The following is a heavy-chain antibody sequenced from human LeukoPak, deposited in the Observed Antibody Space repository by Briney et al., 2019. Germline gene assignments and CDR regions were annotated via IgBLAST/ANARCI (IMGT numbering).Heavy chain of an antibody. CDR3: ATSHGWSPDH. Sequence: GGSLRLSCAASGFTFADYFMHWVRQAPGKGLECISFISGDGTTTYYRDSVRGRFTISRDNSKNSLYMQLESLRADDTALYFCATSHGWSPDHWGQGTLVTVSS. J-gene: IGHJ4*02. D-gene: IGHD6-19*01. CDR2: ISGDGTTT. V-gene: IGHV3-43*02. CDR1: GFTFADYF.